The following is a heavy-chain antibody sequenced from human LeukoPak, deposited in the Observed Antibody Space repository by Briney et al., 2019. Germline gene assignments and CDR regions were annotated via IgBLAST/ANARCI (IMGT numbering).Heavy chain of an antibody. J-gene: IGHJ4*02. CDR3: ARDRSSGYSYAGFDY. V-gene: IGHV1-69*05. CDR1: GGTFISYA. D-gene: IGHD5-18*01. Sequence: GSSVKVSCKASGGTFISYAISWVRQAPGQGLEGMGGIIPIFGTANYAQKFQGRVTITTDESTSTAYMELSSLRSEDTAVYYCARDRSSGYSYAGFDYWGQGTLVTVSS. CDR2: IIPIFGTA.